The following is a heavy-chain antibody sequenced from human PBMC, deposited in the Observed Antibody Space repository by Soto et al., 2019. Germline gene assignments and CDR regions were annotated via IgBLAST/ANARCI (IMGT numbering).Heavy chain of an antibody. D-gene: IGHD1-26*01. CDR1: GFTVSSNY. J-gene: IGHJ6*02. V-gene: IGHV3-53*01. CDR3: ARDGRAAPRYYYGMDV. Sequence: GGSLRLSCAASGFTVSSNYMSWVRQAPGKGLEWVSVIYSGGSTYYADSVKGRFTISRDNSKNTLYLQMNSLRAEDTAVYYCARDGRAAPRYYYGMDVWGQGTTVTVSS. CDR2: IYSGGST.